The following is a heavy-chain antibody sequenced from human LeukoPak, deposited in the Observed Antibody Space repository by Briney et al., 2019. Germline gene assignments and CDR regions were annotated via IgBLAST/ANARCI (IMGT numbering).Heavy chain of an antibody. CDR1: GFTFGDYA. CDR3: TRQTYYYDSSGYLVDY. Sequence: GGSLRLSCTASGFTFGDYAMNWFRQAPGKGLEWVGFTRGKAYGGSTEYAASVKGRFTISRDDSKSIAYLQMNSLKTEDTAVYYCTRQTYYYDSSGYLVDYWGQGTLVTVSS. V-gene: IGHV3-49*03. CDR2: TRGKAYGGST. D-gene: IGHD3-22*01. J-gene: IGHJ4*02.